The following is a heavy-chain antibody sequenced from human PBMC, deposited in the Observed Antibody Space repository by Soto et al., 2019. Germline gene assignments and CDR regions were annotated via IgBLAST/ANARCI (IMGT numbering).Heavy chain of an antibody. CDR3: TSFMVGAPPC. V-gene: IGHV3-73*02. Sequence: EVQLVESGGGLVQPGGSLKLSCAASGFTFSGSAMHWVRQAAGKGLEWVGRIRGKANTYATAYAASVKGRFTISRDDSKNTAFLQMNSRKTEDTAVYYCTSFMVGAPPCWGQGTLGTVSS. CDR1: GFTFSGSA. J-gene: IGHJ4*02. D-gene: IGHD1-26*01. CDR2: IRGKANTYAT.